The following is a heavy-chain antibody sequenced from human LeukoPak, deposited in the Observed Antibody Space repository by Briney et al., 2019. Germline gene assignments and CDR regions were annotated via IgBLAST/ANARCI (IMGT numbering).Heavy chain of an antibody. Sequence: GGSLRLSCAASGLTFRDYDINWVRQAPGKGLEWVSYISGSGGTIYYADSVRGRFTISRDNAKNSLYLQMNSLRAEDTAVYYCARDLVSGAYTFDIWGQGTMVTVSS. D-gene: IGHD3-16*01. CDR2: ISGSGGTI. CDR3: ARDLVSGAYTFDI. V-gene: IGHV3-48*03. J-gene: IGHJ3*02. CDR1: GLTFRDYD.